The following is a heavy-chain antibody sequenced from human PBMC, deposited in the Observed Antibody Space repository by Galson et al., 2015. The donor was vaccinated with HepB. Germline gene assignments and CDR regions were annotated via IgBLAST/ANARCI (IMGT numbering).Heavy chain of an antibody. J-gene: IGHJ4*02. CDR2: IGGSGVTT. V-gene: IGHV3-23*01. CDR3: AKLTYDFWSGYYSDY. CDR1: EFTFSNYA. D-gene: IGHD3-3*01. Sequence: SLRLSCAASEFTFSNYAMSWVRQAPGKGLEWVSAIGGSGVTTYYAESEKGRFTISRDNSKNTLYLQMNSLRAEDTAVHYCAKLTYDFWSGYYSDYWGQGTLVTVSS.